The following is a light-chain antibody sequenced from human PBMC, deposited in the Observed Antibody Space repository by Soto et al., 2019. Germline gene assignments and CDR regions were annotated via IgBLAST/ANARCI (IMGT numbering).Light chain of an antibody. CDR2: GAS. V-gene: IGKV3-20*01. CDR3: QQYGSSPWT. CDR1: QSVSDTY. J-gene: IGKJ1*01. Sequence: EIVLTQSPGTLSLSPGDRATLSCRASQSVSDTYIAWYQQKPGQAPRLLIYGASSRATGMPDRFSDSGSGTDFTLTISRLEPEDFAVYYCQQYGSSPWTFGQGTKVEIK.